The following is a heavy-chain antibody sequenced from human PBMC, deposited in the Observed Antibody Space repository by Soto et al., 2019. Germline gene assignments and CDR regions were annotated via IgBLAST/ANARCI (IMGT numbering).Heavy chain of an antibody. V-gene: IGHV1-24*01. CDR1: GNTLTELS. Sequence: ASVKVSCKVSGNTLTELSMHWVRQAPGKGLEWMGGFDPEDGETIYAQKFQGRVTMTEDTSTDTAYMELSSLRSEDTAVYYCASPPLYDILTGYYFPEYFQHWGQGTLVTVSS. CDR2: FDPEDGET. J-gene: IGHJ1*01. D-gene: IGHD3-9*01. CDR3: ASPPLYDILTGYYFPEYFQH.